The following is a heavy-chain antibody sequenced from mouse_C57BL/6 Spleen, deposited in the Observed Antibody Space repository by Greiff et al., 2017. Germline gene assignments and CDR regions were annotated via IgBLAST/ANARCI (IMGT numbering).Heavy chain of an antibody. CDR3: ARYEYDCAY. Sequence: QVQLQQPGAELVRPGTSVKLSCKASGYTFTSYWMHWVKQRPGQGLEWIGVIDPSDSYTNYNQKFKGKATLTVDTSSSTAYMQLSSLTSEDSAVXESARYEYDCAYWGQGTLVTVSA. CDR1: GYTFTSYW. J-gene: IGHJ3*01. CDR2: IDPSDSYT. D-gene: IGHD2-4*01. V-gene: IGHV1-59*01.